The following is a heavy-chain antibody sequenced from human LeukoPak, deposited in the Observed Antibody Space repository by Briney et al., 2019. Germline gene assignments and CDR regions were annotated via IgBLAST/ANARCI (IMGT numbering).Heavy chain of an antibody. CDR2: ISAGGGST. Sequence: PGGSLRLSCAASGFTFSSFAMSWVRQAPGKGLGWVSSISAGGGSTYYADFVKGRFTISRDNSQNTLYLQMNSLRAEDTAVHYYAKQFGSGAPYYYYMDVWGKGTTVIVSS. V-gene: IGHV3-23*01. CDR1: GFTFSSFA. J-gene: IGHJ6*03. CDR3: AKQFGSGAPYYYYMDV. D-gene: IGHD3-10*01.